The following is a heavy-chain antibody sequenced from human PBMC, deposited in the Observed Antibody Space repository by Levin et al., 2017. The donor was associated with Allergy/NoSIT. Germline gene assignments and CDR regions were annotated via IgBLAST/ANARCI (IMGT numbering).Heavy chain of an antibody. Sequence: HTGGSLRLSCAASGFTFSSYGMHWVRQAPGKGLEWVAVIWYDGSNKYYADSVKGRFTISRDNSKNTLYLQMNSLRAEDTAVYYCARNPEGVVVPAGPPYYYGMDVWGQGTTVTVSS. CDR1: GFTFSSYG. D-gene: IGHD2-2*01. V-gene: IGHV3-33*01. J-gene: IGHJ6*02. CDR3: ARNPEGVVVPAGPPYYYGMDV. CDR2: IWYDGSNK.